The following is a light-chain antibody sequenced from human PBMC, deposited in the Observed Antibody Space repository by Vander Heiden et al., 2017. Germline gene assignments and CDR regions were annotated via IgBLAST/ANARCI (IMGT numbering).Light chain of an antibody. CDR1: HLGDNY. V-gene: IGLV3-1*01. CDR3: QAWDSSTVV. Sequence: SSELTQPPSVSVSPGQTATITLSGHHLGDNYACWCHQKPGQSPVLVIYQDSKRPSGIPERFSGSNSGNTATLTISVTQAMDEADYYCQAWDSSTVVFGGGTKLTVL. J-gene: IGLJ2*01. CDR2: QDS.